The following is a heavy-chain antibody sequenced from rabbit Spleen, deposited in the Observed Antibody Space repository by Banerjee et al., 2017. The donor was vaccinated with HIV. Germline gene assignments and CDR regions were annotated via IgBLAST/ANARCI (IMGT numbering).Heavy chain of an antibody. D-gene: IGHD7-1*01. V-gene: IGHV1S45*01. J-gene: IGHJ4*01. CDR1: GFSFSDRDV. CDR3: ARGGDIAGDGYKL. CDR2: INTATGKV. Sequence: QEQLEESGGGLVKPEGSLTLTCKASGFSFSDRDVMCWVRQAPGKGLEWIACINTATGKVVSASWAKGRFTISKTSSTTVSLQMNSLTAADTATYFCARGGDIAGDGYKLWGPGTLVTVS.